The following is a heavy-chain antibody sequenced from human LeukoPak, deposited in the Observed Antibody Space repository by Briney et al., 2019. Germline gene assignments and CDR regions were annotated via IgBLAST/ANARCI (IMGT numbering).Heavy chain of an antibody. CDR3: AGHNYWGGWYMVY. V-gene: IGHV4-39*01. D-gene: IGHD6-19*01. Sequence: SETLSLTCTVSGGSISSYYWGWIRQPPGKGLEWIGSIYYSGSTYYNPSLKSRVTISVDTSKNQFSLKLSSVTAADTAVYYCAGHNYWGGWYMVYWGQGTLVTVSS. CDR1: GGSISSYY. CDR2: IYYSGST. J-gene: IGHJ4*02.